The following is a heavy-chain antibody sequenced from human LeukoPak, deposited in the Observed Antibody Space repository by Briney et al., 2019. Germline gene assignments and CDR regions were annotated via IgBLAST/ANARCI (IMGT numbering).Heavy chain of an antibody. CDR3: ARVPPCGGDCYSDY. Sequence: ASVKVSCKASGYTFTGYYMHWVRQAPGQGLEWMGWISPNSGGTNYAQKFQGRVTMTRDTSISTAYMELSRLRSDDTAVYYCARVPPCGGDCYSDYWGQGTLVTVSS. D-gene: IGHD2-21*02. V-gene: IGHV1-2*02. CDR1: GYTFTGYY. CDR2: ISPNSGGT. J-gene: IGHJ4*02.